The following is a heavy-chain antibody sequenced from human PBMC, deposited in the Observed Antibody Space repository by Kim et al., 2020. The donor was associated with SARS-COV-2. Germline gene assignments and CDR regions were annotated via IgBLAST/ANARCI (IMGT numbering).Heavy chain of an antibody. V-gene: IGHV4-34*01. CDR1: GGSFSGYY. CDR2: INHSGST. D-gene: IGHD2-2*01. J-gene: IGHJ6*03. CDR3: ARGGVVVVPSALGTIYYYYYYMDV. Sequence: SETLSLTCAVYGGSFSGYYWSWIRQPPGKGLEWIGEINHSGSTNYNPSLKSRVTISVDTSKNQFSLKLSSVTAADTAVYYCARGGVVVVPSALGTIYYYYYYMDVWGKGTMVTVSS.